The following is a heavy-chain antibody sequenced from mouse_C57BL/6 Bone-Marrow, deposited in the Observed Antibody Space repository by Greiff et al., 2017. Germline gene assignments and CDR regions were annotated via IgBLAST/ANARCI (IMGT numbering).Heavy chain of an antibody. J-gene: IGHJ4*01. D-gene: IGHD2-4*01. V-gene: IGHV1-50*01. CDR1: GYTFTSYW. Sequence: QVQLKQPGAELVKPGASVKLSCKASGYTFTSYWMQWVKQRPGQGLEWIGEIDPSDSYTNYNQKFKGKATLTVDTSSSTAYMQLSSLTSEDSAVYYCARGGLDYAMDYWGQGTSVTVSS. CDR3: ARGGLDYAMDY. CDR2: IDPSDSYT.